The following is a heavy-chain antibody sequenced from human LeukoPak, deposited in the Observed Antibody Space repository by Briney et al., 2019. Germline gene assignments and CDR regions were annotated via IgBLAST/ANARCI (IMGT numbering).Heavy chain of an antibody. CDR3: ARSPPYGDYVDYFDY. D-gene: IGHD4-17*01. CDR1: GYSFTSYW. Sequence: GESLKISCKGSGYSFTSYWIGWVRQMPGKGLERMGIIYPGDSDTRYSPSFQGQVTISADKSISTAYLQWSSLKASDTAMYYCARSPPYGDYVDYFDYWGQGTLVTVSS. CDR2: IYPGDSDT. J-gene: IGHJ4*02. V-gene: IGHV5-51*01.